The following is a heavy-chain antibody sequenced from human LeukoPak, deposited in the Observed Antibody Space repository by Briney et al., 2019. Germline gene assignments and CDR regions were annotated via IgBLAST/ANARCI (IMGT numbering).Heavy chain of an antibody. CDR1: GVSVTSYY. J-gene: IGHJ1*01. D-gene: IGHD3-22*01. V-gene: IGHV4-59*02. CDR2: IYYSGST. Sequence: SETLSLTCTVSGVSVTSYYCSWIRQPPGKGLEWIGYIYYSGSTNYNPSLKSRVTISVDTSKNQLSLKLSSVTAADTAVYYCARDPWEYYDSSGYRVAYFQHWGQGTLVTVSS. CDR3: ARDPWEYYDSSGYRVAYFQH.